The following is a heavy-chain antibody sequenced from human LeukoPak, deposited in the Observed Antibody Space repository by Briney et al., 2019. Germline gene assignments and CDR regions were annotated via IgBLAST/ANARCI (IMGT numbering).Heavy chain of an antibody. CDR1: GFTFSSYS. V-gene: IGHV3-21*01. D-gene: IGHD6-19*01. Sequence: KPGGSLRLSCAASGFTFSSYSMNWVRQAPGKGLEWVSSISSSNSYIYNADSAKGRFTISRDNAKNSLYLQMNSLRAEDTAVYYCARDQCMLVVAGRFGYWGQGTLVTVSS. CDR3: ARDQCMLVVAGRFGY. CDR2: ISSSNSYI. J-gene: IGHJ4*02.